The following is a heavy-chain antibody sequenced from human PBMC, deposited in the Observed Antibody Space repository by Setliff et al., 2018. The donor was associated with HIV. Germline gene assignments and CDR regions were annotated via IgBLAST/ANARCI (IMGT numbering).Heavy chain of an antibody. CDR1: GGTFSSYA. J-gene: IGHJ4*02. CDR3: ARVPYSSGY. V-gene: IGHV1-69*13. D-gene: IGHD6-19*01. Sequence: SVKVSCKASGGTFSSYAISWVRQAPGQGLEWMGWIATLGGQTNYAQKFQGRVTITADESTSTAYMELSSLRSEDTAVYYCARVPYSSGYWGQGTLVTVSS. CDR2: IATLGGQT.